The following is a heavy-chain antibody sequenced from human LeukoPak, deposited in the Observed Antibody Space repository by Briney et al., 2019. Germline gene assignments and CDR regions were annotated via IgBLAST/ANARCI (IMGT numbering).Heavy chain of an antibody. CDR2: IIPIFGTA. V-gene: IGHV1-69*13. J-gene: IGHJ4*02. CDR3: ASKRGYSYGLDY. CDR1: GYTLTELS. Sequence: WASVKVSCKVSGYTLTELSMHWVRQAPGKGLEWMGGIIPIFGTANYAQKFQGRVTITADESTSTGYMELSSLRSEDTAVYYCASKRGYSYGLDYWGQGTLVTVSS. D-gene: IGHD5-18*01.